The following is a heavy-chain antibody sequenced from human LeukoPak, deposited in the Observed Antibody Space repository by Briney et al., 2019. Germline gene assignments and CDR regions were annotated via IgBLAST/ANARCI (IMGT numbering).Heavy chain of an antibody. CDR2: ISSSSSYI. J-gene: IGHJ4*02. V-gene: IGHV3-21*01. CDR1: GFTFSSYS. CDR3: ARSSYSSTWYDY. D-gene: IGHD6-13*01. Sequence: KPGGSLRLSCAASGFTFSSYSMNWVRQAPGKGLEWVSSISSSSSYIYYADSVKGRFTISRDNAKNSLYLQMNSLRAEDTAVYYCARSSYSSTWYDYWGQGTLVTVFS.